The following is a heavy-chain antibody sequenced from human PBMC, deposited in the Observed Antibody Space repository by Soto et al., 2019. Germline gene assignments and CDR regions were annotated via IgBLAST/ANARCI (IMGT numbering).Heavy chain of an antibody. CDR1: GFTFRNNV. D-gene: IGHD4-4*01. Sequence: GGSLRLSCAASGFTFRNNVLSWVRQAPGKGLDWVSGITGSGRDTYYADSVKGRFTISRDNSKNMVFLQMNSLRAEDTAVYHCAREAFRRDYSNYRWFDTWGQGTLVTVSS. CDR3: AREAFRRDYSNYRWFDT. CDR2: ITGSGRDT. J-gene: IGHJ5*02. V-gene: IGHV3-23*01.